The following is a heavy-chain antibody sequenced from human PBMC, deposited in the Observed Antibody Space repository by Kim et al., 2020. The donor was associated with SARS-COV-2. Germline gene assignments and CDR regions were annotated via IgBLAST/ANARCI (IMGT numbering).Heavy chain of an antibody. CDR1: GGSVSSGSYY. CDR2: IYYSGST. V-gene: IGHV4-61*01. CDR3: ARAGVTYPFDTIDY. J-gene: IGHJ4*02. Sequence: SETLSLTCTVSGGSVSSGSYYWSWIRQPPGKGLEWIGYIYYSGSTNYNPSLKSRVTISVDTSKNQFSLKLSSVTAADTAVYYCARAGVTYPFDTIDYWGQGTLVTVSS. D-gene: IGHD3-9*01.